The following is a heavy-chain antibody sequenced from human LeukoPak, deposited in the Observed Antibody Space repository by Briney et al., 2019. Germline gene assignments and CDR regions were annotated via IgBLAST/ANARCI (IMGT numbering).Heavy chain of an antibody. CDR3: ARDTGGGYSCYDC. Sequence: GGSLRLSCAPSGFTFSSYWMTWIRQAPGKGLEWVANIKQDGSEKYYVDSVKGRFTISRGNAKNSLYLQMNSLRAEDTAVYYCARDTGGGYSCYDCWGQGTLVTVS. D-gene: IGHD5-18*01. J-gene: IGHJ4*02. CDR2: IKQDGSEK. CDR1: GFTFSSYW. V-gene: IGHV3-7*01.